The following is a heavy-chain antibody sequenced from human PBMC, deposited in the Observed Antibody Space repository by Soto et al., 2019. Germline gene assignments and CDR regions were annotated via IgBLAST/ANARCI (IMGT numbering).Heavy chain of an antibody. J-gene: IGHJ6*02. CDR3: ARGDSSGYYVYYGVDV. Sequence: QVQLQESGPGLVKPSQTLSLTCTVSGVSISSGGYYWRWIRQHPGKGLEWVGYIHHSGSTYYNPSLRSRVTISVDMSKNQFSLRLSSVPAADTAVYYCARGDSSGYYVYYGVDVWGQGTTVTVSS. D-gene: IGHD3-22*01. CDR2: IHHSGST. V-gene: IGHV4-31*03. CDR1: GVSISSGGYY.